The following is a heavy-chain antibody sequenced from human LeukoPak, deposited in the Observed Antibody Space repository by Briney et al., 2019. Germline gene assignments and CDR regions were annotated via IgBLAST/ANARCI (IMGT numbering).Heavy chain of an antibody. J-gene: IGHJ6*03. CDR1: GGSLSAYY. CDR2: INHSGST. Sequence: SETLSLTCAVYGGSLSAYYWTWIRQPPGKGLEWIGEINHSGSTNYNPSLKSRVTISVDTSKNQFSLKLSSVTAADTAVYYCARGRRYFDWLPYYYMDVWGKGTTVTVSS. V-gene: IGHV4-34*01. D-gene: IGHD3-9*01. CDR3: ARGRRYFDWLPYYYMDV.